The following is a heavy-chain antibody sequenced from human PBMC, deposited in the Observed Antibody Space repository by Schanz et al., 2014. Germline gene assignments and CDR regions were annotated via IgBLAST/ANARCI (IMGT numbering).Heavy chain of an antibody. D-gene: IGHD5-12*01. V-gene: IGHV3-23*01. CDR2: IGTSGGT. CDR1: GFAFSSYG. CDR3: ARKVVATIGGYYDN. J-gene: IGHJ4*02. Sequence: EVQLLESGGGLVQPGGSLRLSCLASGFAFSSYGMNWLRQAPGKGLEWVSTIGTSGGTNYAESVKGRFTISRDNSKNTLYLQMNSLRAEDTAVYYCARKVVATIGGYYDNWGQGTLVIVSS.